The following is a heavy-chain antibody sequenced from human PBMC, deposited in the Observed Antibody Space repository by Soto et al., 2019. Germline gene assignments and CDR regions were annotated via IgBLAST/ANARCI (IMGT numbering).Heavy chain of an antibody. D-gene: IGHD4-17*01. J-gene: IGHJ4*02. CDR1: GFTFSSYW. CDR2: INSDGSST. CDR3: ASDRTTSDYGLDY. V-gene: IGHV3-74*01. Sequence: PGGSLRLSCAASGFTFSSYWMHWVRQAPGKGLVWVSRINSDGSSTSYADSVKGRFTISRDNAKNTLYLQMNSLRAEDTAVYYCASDRTTSDYGLDYWGQGTLVTVSS.